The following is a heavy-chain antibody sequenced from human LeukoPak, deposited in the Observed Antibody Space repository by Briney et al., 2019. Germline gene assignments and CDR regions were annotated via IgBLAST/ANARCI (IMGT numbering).Heavy chain of an antibody. CDR2: INHSGST. CDR1: GGSFSGYY. J-gene: IGHJ5*02. D-gene: IGHD5-24*01. V-gene: IGHV4-34*01. CDR3: ARGLREMAALRWSVVGNWFDP. Sequence: SETLSLTCAVYGGSFSGYYWSWIRQPPGKGLEWIGEINHSGSTNYNPSLKSRVTISVDTSKNQFSLKLSSVTAADTAVYYCARGLREMAALRWSVVGNWFDPWGQGTLVTVSS.